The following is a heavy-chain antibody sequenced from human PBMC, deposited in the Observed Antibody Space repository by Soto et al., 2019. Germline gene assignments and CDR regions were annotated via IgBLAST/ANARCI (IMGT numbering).Heavy chain of an antibody. V-gene: IGHV3-30-3*01. CDR3: ASLTGYGCYGMDV. CDR1: GFTFSSYA. CDR2: ISYDGSNK. J-gene: IGHJ6*02. D-gene: IGHD3-9*01. Sequence: QVQLVESGGGVVQPGRSLRLSCAASGFTFSSYAMQWVRQAPGKGLEWVAVISYDGSNKYYADSVKGRFTISRDNSKNTLYLQMNSLRAVDTAVYYCASLTGYGCYGMDVWCQGTTVTVSS.